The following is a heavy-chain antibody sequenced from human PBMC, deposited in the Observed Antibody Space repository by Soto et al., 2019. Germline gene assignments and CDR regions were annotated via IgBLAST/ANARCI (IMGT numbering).Heavy chain of an antibody. CDR1: GGSISTSDW. Sequence: QVQLQESGPGLVKPSGTLSLTCAVSGGSISTSDWWSWVRQPPGTGLEWIGEILHSGTMHYNPSLRGRVSISVDKSKSQFSLRLTSVTAADTAVYYCARMGYCSGGRCYPAYYGMDVWGQGTTVTVSS. CDR3: ARMGYCSGGRCYPAYYGMDV. J-gene: IGHJ6*02. D-gene: IGHD2-15*01. CDR2: ILHSGTM. V-gene: IGHV4-4*02.